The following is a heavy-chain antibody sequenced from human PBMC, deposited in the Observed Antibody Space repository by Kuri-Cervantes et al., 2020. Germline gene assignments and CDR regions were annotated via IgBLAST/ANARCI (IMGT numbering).Heavy chain of an antibody. CDR2: IHQEGREK. Sequence: GESLKISCAASGFTFRSHWMNWVRQAPGKGLEWVANIHQEGREKFYVDSVKGRFTISRDNAKNSLYLQMNSLTAEDTAVYYCVEGGAYSNGWYTYFDTWGQGALVTVSS. D-gene: IGHD6-19*01. V-gene: IGHV3-7*02. J-gene: IGHJ4*02. CDR3: VEGGAYSNGWYTYFDT. CDR1: GFTFRSHW.